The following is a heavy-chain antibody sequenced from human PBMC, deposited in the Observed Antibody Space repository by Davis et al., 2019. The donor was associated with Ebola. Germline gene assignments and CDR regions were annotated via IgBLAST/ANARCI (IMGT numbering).Heavy chain of an antibody. CDR2: IYWDDEV. J-gene: IGHJ5*02. D-gene: IGHD3-10*01. CDR1: GFPLTSSGVA. Sequence: SGPTLVKPTQTLPLTCSFSGFPLTSSGVAVGWIRQPPGKAPEWLALIYWDDEVRYSPSLHSRLTITKDTSKNQVLLTMTNMDPVDTATYYCAHRQGYNSASGTYYLGKLEVWFDPWGQGILVTVSS. V-gene: IGHV2-5*02. CDR3: AHRQGYNSASGTYYLGKLEVWFDP.